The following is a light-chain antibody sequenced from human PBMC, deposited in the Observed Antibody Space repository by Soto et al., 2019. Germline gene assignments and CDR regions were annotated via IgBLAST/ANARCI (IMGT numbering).Light chain of an antibody. V-gene: IGLV2-14*01. J-gene: IGLJ2*01. CDR2: DVS. CDR3: SSYTSSSTLVV. CDR1: SSDVGGYNY. Sequence: QSALTQPASVSGSPEQSITISCTGTSSDVGGYNYVSWYQQHLGKAPKLMIYDVSNRPSGVSNRFSGSKSGNTASLTISGLQAEDEADYYCSSYTSSSTLVVFGGGTKLTVL.